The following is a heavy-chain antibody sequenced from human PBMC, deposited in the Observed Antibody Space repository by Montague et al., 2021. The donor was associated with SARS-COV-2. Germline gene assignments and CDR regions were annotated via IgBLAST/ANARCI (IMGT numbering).Heavy chain of an antibody. CDR3: ARLRDGVVPSPILGVGPYYSYYYMDV. V-gene: IGHV4-34*01. Sequence: SETLSLTCAVHGTSFSGYYWNWIRQPPGKGLEWIGEINHGGSTKXSPSLKSRLTISADTSKNQFSLKLTSVAAADTAVYYCARLRDGVVPSPILGVGPYYSYYYMDVWGRGTMVTVSS. CDR2: INHGGST. D-gene: IGHD3-10*01. J-gene: IGHJ6*03. CDR1: GTSFSGYY.